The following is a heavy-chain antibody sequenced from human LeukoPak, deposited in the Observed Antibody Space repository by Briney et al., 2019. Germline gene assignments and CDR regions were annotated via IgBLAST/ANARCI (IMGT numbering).Heavy chain of an antibody. J-gene: IGHJ5*02. CDR3: ARGPDRYCSSTSCYKWFDP. Sequence: PGGSLRLSCAASGFILSSYSMNWVRQAPGKGLEWVSSISSSSSYIYYADSVKGRFTISRDNAKNSLYLQMNSLRAEDTAVYYCARGPDRYCSSTSCYKWFDPWGQGTLVTVSS. V-gene: IGHV3-21*01. CDR2: ISSSSSYI. CDR1: GFILSSYS. D-gene: IGHD2-2*02.